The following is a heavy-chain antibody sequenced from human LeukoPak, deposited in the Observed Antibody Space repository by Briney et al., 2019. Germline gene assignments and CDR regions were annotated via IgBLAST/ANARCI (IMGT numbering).Heavy chain of an antibody. CDR1: GDFLSSGSYY. V-gene: IGHV4-39*01. D-gene: IGHD2-21*02. CDR2: IYYSGRI. Sequence: SETLSLTCTVSGDFLSSGSYYWGWIRQSPGKGLAWIGRIYYSGRIFYNASFESRLTLSVDTSKNQFCPKRRSLTAADTAVYYCARLCQVTSCAKFDYWGQGSQVTVSS. J-gene: IGHJ4*02. CDR3: ARLCQVTSCAKFDY.